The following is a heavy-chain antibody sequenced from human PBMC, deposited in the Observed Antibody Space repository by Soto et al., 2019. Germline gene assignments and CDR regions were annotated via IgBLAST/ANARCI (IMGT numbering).Heavy chain of an antibody. CDR2: INHSGST. CDR1: GGSFSGYY. J-gene: IGHJ4*02. D-gene: IGHD4-17*01. V-gene: IGHV4-34*01. CDR3: ARGPGDYGAY. Sequence: PSETLSLTCAVYGGSFSGYYWSWIRQPPGKGLEWTGEINHSGSTNYNPSLKSRVTISVDTSKNQFSLKLSSVTAADTAVYYCARGPGDYGAYWGQGTLVTVSS.